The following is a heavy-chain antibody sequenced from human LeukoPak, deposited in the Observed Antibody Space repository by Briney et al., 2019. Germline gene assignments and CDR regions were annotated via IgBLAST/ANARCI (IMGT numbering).Heavy chain of an antibody. Sequence: ASVKVSCKASGYSFTNYDISWVRQAPGQGLEWMGGIIPIFGTANYAQKFQGRVTITADESTSTAYMELSSLRSEDTAVYYCASHRDSSGKFDYWGQGTLVTVSS. CDR2: IIPIFGTA. D-gene: IGHD1-26*01. CDR1: GYSFTNYD. CDR3: ASHRDSSGKFDY. V-gene: IGHV1-69*13. J-gene: IGHJ4*02.